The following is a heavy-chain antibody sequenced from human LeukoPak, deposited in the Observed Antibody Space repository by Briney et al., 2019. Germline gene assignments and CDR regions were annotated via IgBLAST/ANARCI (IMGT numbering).Heavy chain of an antibody. J-gene: IGHJ4*02. CDR1: GYTLTESS. V-gene: IGHV1-24*01. CDR3: ARDLADIVVDPPAMPYYFDY. D-gene: IGHD2-2*01. Sequence: GASVKVSCKVSGYTLTESSMHWVRQAPGKGLEWMGGFDPEDGETIYAQKFQGRVTMTEDTSTDTAYMELSSLRSEDTAVYYCARDLADIVVDPPAMPYYFDYWGQGTVVTVSS. CDR2: FDPEDGET.